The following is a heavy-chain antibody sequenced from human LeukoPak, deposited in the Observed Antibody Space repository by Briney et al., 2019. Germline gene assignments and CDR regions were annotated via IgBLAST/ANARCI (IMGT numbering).Heavy chain of an antibody. V-gene: IGHV4-34*01. Sequence: SETLSLNCAVYGGSFSGYYWSWIHQPPGKGLEWIGEINHSGSTNYNPSLKSRVTISVDTSKNQFSLKLSSVTAADTAVYYCARGGYSYGYSNLDVFDYWGQGTLVTVSS. CDR1: GGSFSGYY. D-gene: IGHD5-18*01. CDR2: INHSGST. J-gene: IGHJ4*02. CDR3: ARGGYSYGYSNLDVFDY.